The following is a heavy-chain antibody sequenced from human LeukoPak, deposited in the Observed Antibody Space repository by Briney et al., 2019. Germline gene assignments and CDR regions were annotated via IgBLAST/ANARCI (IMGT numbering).Heavy chain of an antibody. V-gene: IGHV3-66*01. D-gene: IGHD6-19*01. CDR2: IYSGGST. CDR3: ARYLAVAFDY. CDR1: GFTVSRNY. Sequence: PGGSLRLSCAASGFTVSRNYMSWVRQAPGKGLEWVSVIYSGGSTYYAAPVKGRFTISRDNSKNTLYLQMNSRRAEDTAVYYCARYLAVAFDYWGQGTLVTVSS. J-gene: IGHJ4*02.